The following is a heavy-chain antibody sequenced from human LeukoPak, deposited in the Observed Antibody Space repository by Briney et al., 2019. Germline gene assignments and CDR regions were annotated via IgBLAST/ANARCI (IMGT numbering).Heavy chain of an antibody. CDR3: VEGFNYGDSSF. D-gene: IGHD4-17*01. CDR1: GLTFSSYW. J-gene: IGHJ4*02. V-gene: IGHV3-7*01. CDR2: IKPDGSER. Sequence: GGSLRLSCAASGLTFSSYWMSWVRQVPGKGPEWVANIKPDGSERYYVDSVKGRFIVSRDNAKNSLFLQMNSLRAEDTAMYYCVEGFNYGDSSFWGQGTLVTVSS.